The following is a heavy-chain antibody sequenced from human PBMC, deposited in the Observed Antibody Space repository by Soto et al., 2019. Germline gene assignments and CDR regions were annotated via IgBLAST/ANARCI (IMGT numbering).Heavy chain of an antibody. CDR1: GYTFTSYG. D-gene: IGHD6-19*01. CDR3: ARDMLRGPVAGNGYYYYYGMDV. V-gene: IGHV1-18*01. CDR2: ISAYNGNT. Sequence: ASVKVSCKASGYTFTSYGISWVRQAPGQGLEWMGWISAYNGNTNYAQKLQGRVTMTTDTSTSTAYMELRSLRSDDTAVYYCARDMLRGPVAGNGYYYYYGMDVWGQGTTVTVSS. J-gene: IGHJ6*02.